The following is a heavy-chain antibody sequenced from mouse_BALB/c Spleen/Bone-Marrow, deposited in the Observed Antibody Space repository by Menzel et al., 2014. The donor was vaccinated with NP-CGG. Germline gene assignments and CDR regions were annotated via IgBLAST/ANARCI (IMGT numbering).Heavy chain of an antibody. CDR1: GYTFTEYT. D-gene: IGHD3-3*01. CDR2: INPNNGGT. J-gene: IGHJ2*01. Sequence: EVQLQQSGPELVKPGASVKISCKTSGYTFTEYTMHWVKQSHGKSLGWIGSINPNNGGTTYNQKFRGKATLTVDKSSTAACMELHSLTSEDSAVYYCGRWTRGDCFDYWNQGTPLTVAS. CDR3: GRWTRGDCFDY. V-gene: IGHV1-18*01.